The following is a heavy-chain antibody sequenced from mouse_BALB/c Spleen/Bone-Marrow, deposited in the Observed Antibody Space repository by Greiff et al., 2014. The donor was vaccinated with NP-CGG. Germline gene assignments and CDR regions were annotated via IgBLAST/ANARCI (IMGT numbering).Heavy chain of an antibody. CDR2: IYPGDGST. CDR1: VDSFTDYD. V-gene: IGHV1S33*01. CDR3: ARGGIGRSLDY. Sequence: HPSGHDLLKPRTLVNISCTSSVDSFTDYDINWVKQRPGQGLEWIGWIYPGDGSTKYNEKFKGKATLTADRSSSTAYMQLSSLTSESSAVHFCARGGIGRSLDYWGQGASVTVSS. J-gene: IGHJ4*01. D-gene: IGHD3-3*01.